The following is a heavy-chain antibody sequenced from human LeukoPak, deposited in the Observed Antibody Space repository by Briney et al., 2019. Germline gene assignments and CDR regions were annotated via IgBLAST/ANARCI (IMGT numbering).Heavy chain of an antibody. J-gene: IGHJ4*02. CDR2: ISSSSSTI. V-gene: IGHV3-48*01. Sequence: PGGSLRLSCAASGFTFSSYSMNWVRQAPGKGLEWVSYISSSSSTIYYADSVKGRFTISRDNAKNSLYLQMNSLRAEDTAVYYCARDRGDIVATIDFDYWGQGTLVTVSS. CDR1: GFTFSSYS. CDR3: ARDRGDIVATIDFDY. D-gene: IGHD5-12*01.